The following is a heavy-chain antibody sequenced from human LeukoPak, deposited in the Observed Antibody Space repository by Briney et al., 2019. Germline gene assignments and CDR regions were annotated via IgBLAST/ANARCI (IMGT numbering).Heavy chain of an antibody. V-gene: IGHV1-8*03. CDR2: MNPNSGNT. CDR1: GYTFTGYY. J-gene: IGHJ4*02. Sequence: ASVTVSCKASGYTFTGYYMHWVRQAPGQGLEWMGWMNPNSGNTGYAQKFQGRVTITRNTSISTAYMELSSLRSEDTAVYYCARGRGFWSGYYGFDYWGQGTLVTVSS. D-gene: IGHD3-3*01. CDR3: ARGRGFWSGYYGFDY.